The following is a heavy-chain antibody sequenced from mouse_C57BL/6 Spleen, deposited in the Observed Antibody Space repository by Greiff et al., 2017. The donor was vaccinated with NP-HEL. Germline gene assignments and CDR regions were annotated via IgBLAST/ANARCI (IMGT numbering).Heavy chain of an antibody. CDR3: AREDGNYGAGFAY. CDR2: IAPNSGGT. Sequence: QVQLQQSGAELVKPGASVKLSCKASGYTFTSYWMHWVKQRPGRGLEWIGRIAPNSGGTKYNEKFKSKATLTVDKPSSTAYMQLSSLTSADSAVYDCAREDGNYGAGFAYGGQGTLVTVAA. V-gene: IGHV1-72*01. CDR1: GYTFTSYW. J-gene: IGHJ3*01. D-gene: IGHD2-1*01.